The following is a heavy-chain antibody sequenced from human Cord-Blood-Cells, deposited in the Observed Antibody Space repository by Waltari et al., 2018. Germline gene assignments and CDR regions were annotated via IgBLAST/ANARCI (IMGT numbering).Heavy chain of an antibody. CDR1: GGSISSSSYY. CDR2: IYYSGST. CDR3: ARHTPDLVGATDYSFDY. D-gene: IGHD1-26*01. J-gene: IGHJ4*02. V-gene: IGHV4-39*07. Sequence: QLQLQESGPGLVKPSETLSLTCTVSGGSISSSSYYWGWIRQPPGKGLEWIGCIYYSGSTYYNPSLSSRVTISVDTSKNQFSLKLSSVTAADTAVYYCARHTPDLVGATDYSFDYWGQGTLVTVSS.